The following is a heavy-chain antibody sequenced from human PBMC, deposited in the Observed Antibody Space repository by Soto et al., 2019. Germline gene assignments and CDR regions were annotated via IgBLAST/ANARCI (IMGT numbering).Heavy chain of an antibody. V-gene: IGHV4-39*01. CDR2: IYYSGST. J-gene: IGHJ4*02. CDR3: LVVVADTLDY. Sequence: SETLSLTCTVSGGSISSSSYYWGWIRQPPGKGLEWIGSIYYSGSTYYNPSLKSRVTISVDTSKNQFSLKLSSVTAADTAVYYCLVVVADTLDYWGQGTLVTVSS. D-gene: IGHD2-15*01. CDR1: GGSISSSSYY.